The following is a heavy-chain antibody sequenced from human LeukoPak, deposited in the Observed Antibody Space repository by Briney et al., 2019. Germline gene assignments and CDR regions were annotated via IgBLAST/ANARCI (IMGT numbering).Heavy chain of an antibody. CDR1: GYTFTSYG. CDR2: ISAYNGNT. CDR3: ARGVGYYDILTGYYRESYSDY. J-gene: IGHJ4*02. Sequence: ASVKVSCKASGYTFTSYGISWVRQAPGQGLEWMGWISAYNGNTNYAQKLQGRVTMTTDTSTSTAYMELRSLRSDDTAVYYCARGVGYYDILTGYYRESYSDYWGQGTLVTVS. V-gene: IGHV1-18*04. D-gene: IGHD3-9*01.